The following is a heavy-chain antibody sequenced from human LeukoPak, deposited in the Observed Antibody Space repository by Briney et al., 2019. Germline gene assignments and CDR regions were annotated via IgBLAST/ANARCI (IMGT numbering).Heavy chain of an antibody. J-gene: IGHJ3*02. V-gene: IGHV4-4*07. CDR3: AVIMVVAGMEAFDI. CDR1: GGSISSYY. Sequence: SDTLSLTCTVCGGSISSYYWSWIRQPAGKGLEWIGRIFTSGSTNYNPSLKSRVTMSVDTSKNHFSLKLSSVTAADTAVYYCAVIMVVAGMEAFDIWGQRTMVTVSS. D-gene: IGHD6-19*01. CDR2: IFTSGST.